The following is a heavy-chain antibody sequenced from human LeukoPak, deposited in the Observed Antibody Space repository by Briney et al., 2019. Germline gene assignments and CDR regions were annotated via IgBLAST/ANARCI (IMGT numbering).Heavy chain of an antibody. V-gene: IGHV4-59*01. CDR1: GGSISSYY. CDR3: ARYIVSYPHDAFDI. J-gene: IGHJ3*02. CDR2: IYYSGST. D-gene: IGHD1-26*01. Sequence: SETLSLTCTVSGGSISSYYWSWIRQPPGKGLEWIGYIYYSGSTSYNPSLKSRVTITVDTSKKQFSLKLSSVTAADTAFYYCARYIVSYPHDAFDIWGQGTMVTVSS.